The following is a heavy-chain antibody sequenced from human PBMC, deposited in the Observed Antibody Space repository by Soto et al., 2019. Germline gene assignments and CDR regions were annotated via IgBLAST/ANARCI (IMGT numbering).Heavy chain of an antibody. CDR1: GGTFSSYA. J-gene: IGHJ6*02. V-gene: IGHV1-69*06. CDR2: IIPIFGTA. D-gene: IGHD2-8*01. CDR3: ARVGVTGPYYYYYYGMDV. Sequence: ASVKVSCKASGGTFSSYAISWVRQAPGQGLEWMGGIIPIFGTANYAQKFQGRVTITADKSTSTAYMELSSLRSEDTAVYYCARVGVTGPYYYYYYGMDVWGQGTTVTVS.